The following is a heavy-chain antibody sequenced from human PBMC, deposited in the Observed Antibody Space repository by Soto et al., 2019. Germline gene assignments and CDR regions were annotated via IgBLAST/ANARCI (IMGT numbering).Heavy chain of an antibody. Sequence: QITLKESGPTLVKPTQTLTLTCTFSGFSLSSTRVAVGWIRHPPGKALEWLALIYCDDDKRYSPFLKSRLTITKDTSKNQVVLTMTSMDPVDTATYYCAHSVVAGLGYYFDYWGQGTLVTVSS. CDR1: GFSLSSTRVA. V-gene: IGHV2-5*02. CDR3: AHSVVAGLGYYFDY. D-gene: IGHD6-19*01. J-gene: IGHJ4*02. CDR2: IYCDDDK.